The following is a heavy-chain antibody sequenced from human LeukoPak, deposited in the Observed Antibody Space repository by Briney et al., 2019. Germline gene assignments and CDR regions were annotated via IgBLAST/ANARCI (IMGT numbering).Heavy chain of an antibody. D-gene: IGHD3-22*01. CDR1: GGTFSSYA. CDR2: IIPIFGTA. J-gene: IGHJ4*02. V-gene: IGHV1-69*06. Sequence: SVKVSCKASGGTFSSYAISWVRQAPGQGLEWMGGIIPIFGTANYAQKFQGRVTITADKSTSTAYMELSSLRSEDTAVYYCARVTYYYDSSGYYRYWGQGTLVTVSS. CDR3: ARVTYYYDSSGYYRY.